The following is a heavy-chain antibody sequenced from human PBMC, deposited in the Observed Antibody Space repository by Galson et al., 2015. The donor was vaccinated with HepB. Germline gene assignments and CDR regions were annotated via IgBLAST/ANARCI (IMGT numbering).Heavy chain of an antibody. D-gene: IGHD6-13*01. CDR2: IYSGGST. CDR1: GFTVSSNY. V-gene: IGHV3-53*01. J-gene: IGHJ4*02. CDR3: ARSQQLQLFDF. Sequence: SLRLSCAASGFTVSSNYMSWVRQAPGKGLEWVSVIYSGGSTYYADSVKGRFTISRDNSNNTLYLQMNSLRAEDTAVYYCARSQQLQLFDFWGQGTLVTVSS.